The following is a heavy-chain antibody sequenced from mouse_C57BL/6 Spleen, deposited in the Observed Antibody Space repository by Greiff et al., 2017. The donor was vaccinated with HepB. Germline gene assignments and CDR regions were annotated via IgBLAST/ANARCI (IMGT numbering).Heavy chain of an antibody. CDR3: ARYVQDYAMDY. J-gene: IGHJ4*01. V-gene: IGHV1-69*01. CDR1: GYTFTSYW. CDR2: IDPSDSYT. Sequence: VQLQQPGAELVMPGASVKLSCKASGYTFTSYWMHWVKQRPGQGLEWIGEIDPSDSYTNYNQKFKGKSTLTVDKSSSTAYMQLSSLTSEDSAIYYCARYVQDYAMDYWGQGTSVTVSS.